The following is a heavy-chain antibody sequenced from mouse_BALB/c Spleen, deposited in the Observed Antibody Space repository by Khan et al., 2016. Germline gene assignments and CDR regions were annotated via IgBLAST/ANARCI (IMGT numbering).Heavy chain of an antibody. D-gene: IGHD2-4*01. CDR2: IDPANGNT. J-gene: IGHJ3*01. V-gene: IGHV14-3*02. Sequence: VRLQQSGAELVKPGASVKLSCTASGFNIKDTYMHWVKQRPEQGLEWIGRIDPANGNTKYDPKFQGKATITADTSSNPAYLQLSSLTSEDTAVYDCARSPYDYDVGFAYWGQGTLVTVSA. CDR1: GFNIKDTY. CDR3: ARSPYDYDVGFAY.